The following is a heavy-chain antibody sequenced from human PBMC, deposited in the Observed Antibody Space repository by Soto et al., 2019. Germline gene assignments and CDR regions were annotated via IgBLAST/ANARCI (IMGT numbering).Heavy chain of an antibody. V-gene: IGHV3-21*01. D-gene: IGHD5-18*01. CDR1: GFTFSNYS. CDR3: ARDFGYSYGYVMDV. Sequence: GGSLRLSCAASGFTFSNYSMNWVRQAPGKGLKWVSSISSSSSYIYYADSAKGRFTISRDDAKNSLYLQMNSLRAEDTAVYYCARDFGYSYGYVMDVWGQGTTVTVSS. J-gene: IGHJ6*02. CDR2: ISSSSSYI.